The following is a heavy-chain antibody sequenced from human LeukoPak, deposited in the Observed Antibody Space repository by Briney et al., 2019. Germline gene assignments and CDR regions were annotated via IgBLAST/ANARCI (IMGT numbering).Heavy chain of an antibody. CDR2: IYYSGST. CDR3: ARDTAGVENWFDP. CDR1: GGSISSGGYY. J-gene: IGHJ5*02. D-gene: IGHD2-15*01. Sequence: PSQTLSLTCTVSGGSISSGGYYWSWIRQHPGKGLEWIGYIYYSGSTYYNPSLKSRVTISVDTSKNQFSLKLSSVTAADTAVYYCARDTAGVENWFDPWGQGTLVTVSS. V-gene: IGHV4-31*03.